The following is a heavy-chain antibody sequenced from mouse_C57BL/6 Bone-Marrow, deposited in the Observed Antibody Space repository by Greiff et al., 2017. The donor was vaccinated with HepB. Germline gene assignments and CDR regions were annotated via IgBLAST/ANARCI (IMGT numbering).Heavy chain of an antibody. V-gene: IGHV1-42*01. J-gene: IGHJ4*01. CDR1: GYSFTGYY. CDR2: INPSTGGT. D-gene: IGHD1-1*02. Sequence: VQLQQSGPELAKPGASVKISCKASGYSFTGYYMNWVKQSPEKSLEWIGEINPSTGGTTYNQKFKAKATLTVDKSSSTAYMQLKSLTSEDSAVYYCARDGEWSSYYAMDYWGQGTSVTVSS. CDR3: ARDGEWSSYYAMDY.